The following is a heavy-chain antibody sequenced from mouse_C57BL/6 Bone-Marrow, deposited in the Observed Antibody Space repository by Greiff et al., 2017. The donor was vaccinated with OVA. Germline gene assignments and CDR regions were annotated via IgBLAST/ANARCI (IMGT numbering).Heavy chain of an antibody. V-gene: IGHV3-8*02. CDR3: ARDLAMDY. J-gene: IGHJ4*01. CDR2: ISYRSNT. CDR1: GDSITSGY. Sequence: EVQLKESGPSLVKPSQTLSLTCSVTGDSITSGYWNWIRKFPGNKLEYMGYISYRSNTYYNQSLKSRISITRDTSKNQYYLHLNSVPTEDTATYDCARDLAMDYWGQGTSVTVSS.